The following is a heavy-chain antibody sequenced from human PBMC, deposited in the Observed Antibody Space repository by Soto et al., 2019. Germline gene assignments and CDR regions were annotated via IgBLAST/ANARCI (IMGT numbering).Heavy chain of an antibody. V-gene: IGHV1-69*12. CDR2: IIPIFGTA. Sequence: QVQLVQSGAEVKKPGSSVKVSCKASGGTFSSYAISWVRQAPGQGLEWMGGIIPIFGTANYAQKFQGRVTITADESTSTAYMELSSLRSADTAVYYCARGGDSSGYYIMGYYYYGMDVWGQGTTVTVSS. CDR1: GGTFSSYA. J-gene: IGHJ6*02. D-gene: IGHD3-22*01. CDR3: ARGGDSSGYYIMGYYYYGMDV.